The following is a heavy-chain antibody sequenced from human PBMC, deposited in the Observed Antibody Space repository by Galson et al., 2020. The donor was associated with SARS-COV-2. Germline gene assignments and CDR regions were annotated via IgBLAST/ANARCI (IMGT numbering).Heavy chain of an antibody. Sequence: GESLKISCAASGFTFSSYNMNWVRQAPGKGLEWVSFITSSSTTYYADSVKGRFTISRDNSKNTLYLQMNSLRAEDTAVYYCARGGWAAAGIYLFDYWGQGTLVTVSS. CDR1: GFTFSSYN. CDR3: ARGGWAAAGIYLFDY. J-gene: IGHJ4*02. V-gene: IGHV3-48*01. CDR2: ITSSSTT. D-gene: IGHD6-13*01.